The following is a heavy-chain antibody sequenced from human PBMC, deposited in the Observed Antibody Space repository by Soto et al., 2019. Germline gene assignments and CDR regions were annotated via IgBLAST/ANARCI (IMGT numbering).Heavy chain of an antibody. Sequence: SENLSLTCAVYGGSFSGYYWSWIRQPPGKGLEWIGEINHSGSTNYNPSLKSRVTISVDTSKNQFSLKLSSVTAADTAVYYCARTYYYGSGSYSFGYWGQGTLVTVSS. CDR2: INHSGST. CDR3: ARTYYYGSGSYSFGY. J-gene: IGHJ4*02. D-gene: IGHD3-10*01. V-gene: IGHV4-34*01. CDR1: GGSFSGYY.